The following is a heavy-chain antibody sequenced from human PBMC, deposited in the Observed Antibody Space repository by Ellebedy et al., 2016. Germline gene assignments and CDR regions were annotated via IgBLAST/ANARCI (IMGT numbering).Heavy chain of an antibody. CDR1: GFTFSTYW. CDR3: VCGYHDNTDYFDY. CDR2: IKPDGSEK. V-gene: IGHV3-7*02. J-gene: IGHJ4*02. Sequence: GGSLRLSCAASGFTFSTYWMSWVRQVPGKGLEWVAIIKPDGSEKYYVDSVKGRFTISRDNAKNSLYLQMDSLRAEDTAVYYCVCGYHDNTDYFDYWGQGTLVTVSS. D-gene: IGHD3-22*01.